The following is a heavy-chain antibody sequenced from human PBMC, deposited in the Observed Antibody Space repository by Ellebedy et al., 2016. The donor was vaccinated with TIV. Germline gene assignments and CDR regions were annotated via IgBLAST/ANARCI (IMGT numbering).Heavy chain of an antibody. CDR3: ARPDGQYCSSNRCYTYDY. CDR1: GYSITSGYY. Sequence: MPSETLSLTCTVTGYSITSGYYWVWIRQAPGHGLEWLASIYHSGDTDYNPSLKSRVTISVDTSNNQFSLNLRFVTAADTAMYYCARPDGQYCSSNRCYTYDYWGQGTLVTDSS. V-gene: IGHV4-38-2*02. J-gene: IGHJ4*02. D-gene: IGHD2-2*02. CDR2: IYHSGDT.